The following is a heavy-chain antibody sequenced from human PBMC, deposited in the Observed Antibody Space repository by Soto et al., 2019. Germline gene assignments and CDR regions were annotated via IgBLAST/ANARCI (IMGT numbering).Heavy chain of an antibody. Sequence: VLLVETGGGVVQPGGSLRLSCAASGFTFSPYWMSWVRQAPGKGLEWVAIIKDDGGDELYLEAVRGRFTISRDNAKKSLYLAMDSLRVEDTAVYYCAGGSGWISDTWGQGTLVTVSS. V-gene: IGHV3-7*05. CDR1: GFTFSPYW. J-gene: IGHJ5*02. D-gene: IGHD6-19*01. CDR2: IKDDGGDE. CDR3: AGGSGWISDT.